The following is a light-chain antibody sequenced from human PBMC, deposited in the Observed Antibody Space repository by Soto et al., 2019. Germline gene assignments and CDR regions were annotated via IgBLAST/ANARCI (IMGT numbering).Light chain of an antibody. Sequence: QSVLTQPPSVSAAPGQKVTISCSGSSSNIGNYYVCWYQHLPGTAPKFLIYENDKRPSGIPDRFSGSKSGTSATLDITGLHTGDEADYYCAAWDGNLRAVVFGGGTQLTVL. CDR3: AAWDGNLRAVV. CDR1: SSNIGNYY. CDR2: END. V-gene: IGLV1-51*02. J-gene: IGLJ2*01.